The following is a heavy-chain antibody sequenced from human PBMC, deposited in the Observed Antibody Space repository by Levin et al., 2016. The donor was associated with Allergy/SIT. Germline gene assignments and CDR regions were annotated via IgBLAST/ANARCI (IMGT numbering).Heavy chain of an antibody. D-gene: IGHD6-6*01. Sequence: WVRQAPGQGLEWMGGIIPIFGTANYAQKFQGRVTITADESTSTAYMELSSLRSEDTAVYYCATREVRKYSSSSGGLYYYYYMDVWGKGTTVTVSS. J-gene: IGHJ6*03. CDR2: IIPIFGTA. CDR3: ATREVRKYSSSSGGLYYYYYMDV. V-gene: IGHV1-69*01.